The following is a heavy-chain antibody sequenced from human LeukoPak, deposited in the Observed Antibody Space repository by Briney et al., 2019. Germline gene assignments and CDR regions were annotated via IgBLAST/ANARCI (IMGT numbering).Heavy chain of an antibody. CDR3: ARDEGVGDIVVVPAAEFDY. J-gene: IGHJ4*02. CDR2: ISSSSYI. V-gene: IGHV3-21*01. D-gene: IGHD2-2*01. Sequence: GGSLRLSCAASGFTFSSYSMNWVRQAPGKGLEWVSSISSSSYIYYADSVKGRFTISRDNAKNSLYLQMNSLRAEDTAVYYCARDEGVGDIVVVPAAEFDYWGQGTLVTVSS. CDR1: GFTFSSYS.